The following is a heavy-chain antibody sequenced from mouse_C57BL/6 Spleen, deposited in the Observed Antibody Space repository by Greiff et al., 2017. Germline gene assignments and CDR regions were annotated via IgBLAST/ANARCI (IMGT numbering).Heavy chain of an antibody. CDR1: GYSITSGYY. Sequence: EVKLMESGPGLVKPSQSLSLTCSVTGYSITSGYYWNWIRQFPGNKLEWMGYISYDGSNNYNPSLKNRISITRDTSKNQFFLKLNSVTTEDTATYYCARGGVDYSNYQFAYWGQGTLVTVSA. CDR2: ISYDGSN. J-gene: IGHJ3*01. D-gene: IGHD2-5*01. CDR3: ARGGVDYSNYQFAY. V-gene: IGHV3-6*01.